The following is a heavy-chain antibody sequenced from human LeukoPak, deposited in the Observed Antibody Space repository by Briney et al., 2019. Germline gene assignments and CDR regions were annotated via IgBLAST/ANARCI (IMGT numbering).Heavy chain of an antibody. CDR1: GFTFSSYA. CDR2: ISGSGDGT. Sequence: GGSRRLSCAASGFTFSSYAMSWVHEAPGKGLECVSGISGSGDGTHSAASVEGRFTISRDNSKNTLYLQMNSLRVEDTGFYYCAKTRSVVVAAAINYWGQGTLVTVSS. CDR3: AKTRSVVVAAAINY. J-gene: IGHJ4*02. V-gene: IGHV3-23*01. D-gene: IGHD2-15*01.